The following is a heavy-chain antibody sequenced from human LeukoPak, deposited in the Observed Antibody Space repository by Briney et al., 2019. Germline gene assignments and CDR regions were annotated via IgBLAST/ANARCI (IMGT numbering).Heavy chain of an antibody. CDR2: ICSTCSTI. Sequence: GSLRLSCAASGFTFSNFPMNWVRQTPGKGLEWISYICSTCSTIYYSASVRGRFTISRDNAMDVLYLQMNSLRVEDTAVYYCARGPGYGHFFDYWGQGTLVTVSS. J-gene: IGHJ4*02. D-gene: IGHD4-17*01. CDR3: ARGPGYGHFFDY. CDR1: GFTFSNFP. V-gene: IGHV3-48*01.